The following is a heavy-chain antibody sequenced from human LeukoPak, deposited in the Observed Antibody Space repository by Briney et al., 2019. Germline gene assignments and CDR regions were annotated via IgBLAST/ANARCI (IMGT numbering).Heavy chain of an antibody. D-gene: IGHD3-16*01. V-gene: IGHV3-74*01. Sequence: GGFLRLSRAASGFTFSSYWMHWVRQAPGKGLGWVSRINSDGSSKRYADSVKGRFTISRDNAKNTMYMQMNSLRAADTAVYYCARETGYGDAFDTWGQGTMVTVSS. CDR2: INSDGSSK. CDR1: GFTFSSYW. J-gene: IGHJ3*02. CDR3: ARETGYGDAFDT.